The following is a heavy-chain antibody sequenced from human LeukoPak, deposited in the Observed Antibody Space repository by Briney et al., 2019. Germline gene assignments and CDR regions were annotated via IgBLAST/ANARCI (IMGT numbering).Heavy chain of an antibody. V-gene: IGHV4-4*07. J-gene: IGHJ3*02. CDR3: ARGRGRFGYDSSGSLDAFDI. CDR2: IYTSGST. CDR1: LDSISSDY. Sequence: PSETLSLTCALPLDSISSDYWSWIRPPAGEGLEWIGRIYTSGSTNYNPCLKCRVTMSVDSSKSQFSLTLSSVTAADTAVDYCARGRGRFGYDSSGSLDAFDIWGQGTMVTVSS. D-gene: IGHD3-22*01.